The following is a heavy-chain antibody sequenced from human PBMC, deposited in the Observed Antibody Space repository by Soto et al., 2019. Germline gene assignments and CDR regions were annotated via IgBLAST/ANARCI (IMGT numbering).Heavy chain of an antibody. CDR1: SDSISSYY. D-gene: IGHD6-19*01. V-gene: IGHV4-59*12. Sequence: QVQLQESGPGLVRPSETLSLTCTVSSDSISSYYWFWIRQSPGKGLEGIGYTDYSGSTNYNPSLKRRVTISGDTSTNQSSLRLSSLTAADTAVYYSARAVGDPLYYLDYWGQGTLVTVSS. CDR2: TDYSGST. CDR3: ARAVGDPLYYLDY. J-gene: IGHJ4*02.